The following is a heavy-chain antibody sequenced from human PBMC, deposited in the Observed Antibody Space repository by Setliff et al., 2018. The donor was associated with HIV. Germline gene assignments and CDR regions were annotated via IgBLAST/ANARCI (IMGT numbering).Heavy chain of an antibody. D-gene: IGHD2-2*01. CDR1: GYSISSGCY. CDR3: VRGYCSSTTCYDDYYYMDV. J-gene: IGHJ6*03. V-gene: IGHV4-38-2*01. CDR2: MYHTGST. Sequence: KTSETLSLTCAVSGYSISSGCYWGWIRQPPGKGLEWIGSMYHTGSTYYSPSLNSRFTISVDTSKNQFSLKLRSVTAADTAVYYCVRGYCSSTTCYDDYYYMDVWGKGSTVTVSS.